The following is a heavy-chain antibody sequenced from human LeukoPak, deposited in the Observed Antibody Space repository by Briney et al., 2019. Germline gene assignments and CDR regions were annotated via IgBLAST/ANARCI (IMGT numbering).Heavy chain of an antibody. CDR2: IKQDGGDK. Sequence: GGSLRLSCIASGFTFSNYWMSWVRQAPGKGLEWVANIKQDGGDKNYVDSTKGRFTISRDNAKNSVSLIMNSLRVEDTAVYYCARGRWELSLWGQGTLVTVSS. J-gene: IGHJ4*02. V-gene: IGHV3-7*01. D-gene: IGHD1-26*01. CDR3: ARGRWELSL. CDR1: GFTFSNYW.